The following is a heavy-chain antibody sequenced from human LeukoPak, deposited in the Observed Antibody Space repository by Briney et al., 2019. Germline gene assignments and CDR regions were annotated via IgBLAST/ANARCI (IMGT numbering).Heavy chain of an antibody. V-gene: IGHV4-59*08. D-gene: IGHD3-9*01. CDR3: ARQGYDILTGYIDAFDF. J-gene: IGHJ3*01. CDR1: GGSISSYY. Sequence: SETLSLTCTVSGGSISSYYWSWIRQPPGKGLEWIGYISYSGSTNYNPSLRSRVTISIDTSKNQFSLKLRSVTVADTAIYYCARQGYDILTGYIDAFDFWGQGTMVTVSS. CDR2: ISYSGST.